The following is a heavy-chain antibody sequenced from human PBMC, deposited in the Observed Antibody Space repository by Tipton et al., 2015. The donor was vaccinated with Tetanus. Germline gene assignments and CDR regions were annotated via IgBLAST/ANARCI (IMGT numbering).Heavy chain of an antibody. V-gene: IGHV3-23*01. D-gene: IGHD3-16*01. CDR2: ISGSGGST. J-gene: IGHJ3*02. Sequence: SLRLSCAASGFTFSSYAMSWVRQAPGKGLEWVSAISGSGGSTYYADSVKGRFTISRDNSKNTLYLQMNSLRAEDTAVYYCAKAATRDECIGGAFDIWGQGTMVTVSS. CDR3: AKAATRDECIGGAFDI. CDR1: GFTFSSYA.